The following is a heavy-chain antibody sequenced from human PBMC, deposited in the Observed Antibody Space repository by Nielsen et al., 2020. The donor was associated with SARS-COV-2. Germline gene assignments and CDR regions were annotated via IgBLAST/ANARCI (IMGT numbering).Heavy chain of an antibody. J-gene: IGHJ6*03. D-gene: IGHD1-26*01. Sequence: GESLKISCAASGFTFSSYGMHWVRQAPGKGLEWVAVIWYDGSNKYYADSVKGRFTISRDNSKNTLYLQMNSLRAEDTAVYYCAKVGNYSGSYYYYYMDVWGKGTTVTVSS. CDR2: IWYDGSNK. CDR1: GFTFSSYG. V-gene: IGHV3-30*02. CDR3: AKVGNYSGSYYYYYMDV.